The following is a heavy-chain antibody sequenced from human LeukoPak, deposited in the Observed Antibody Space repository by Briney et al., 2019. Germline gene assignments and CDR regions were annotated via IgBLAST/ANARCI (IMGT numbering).Heavy chain of an antibody. CDR1: GGSFSGYY. Sequence: SETLSLTCAVYGGSFSGYYWSWIRQPPGKGLEWIGEINHSGSTNYNPSLKSRVTISVDTSKNQFSLKLSSVTAADTAVYYCARCIVVVVAANMTTVVTPAFDIWGQGTMVTVSS. CDR2: INHSGST. V-gene: IGHV4-34*01. D-gene: IGHD2-15*01. CDR3: ARCIVVVVAANMTTVVTPAFDI. J-gene: IGHJ3*02.